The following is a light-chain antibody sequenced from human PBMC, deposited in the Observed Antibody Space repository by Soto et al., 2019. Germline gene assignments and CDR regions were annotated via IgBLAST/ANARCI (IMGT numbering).Light chain of an antibody. CDR1: QSVSSSY. CDR2: GAS. CDR3: QQYNKWPLT. V-gene: IGKV3-15*01. Sequence: EIVLTQSPGTLSLSPGERATLSCRASQSVSSSYLAWYQQKPGQAPRLLIYGASTRATGIPVRFSGSASGTEFTLTISSLQSEDFTVYYCQQYNKWPLTFGQGTKV. J-gene: IGKJ1*01.